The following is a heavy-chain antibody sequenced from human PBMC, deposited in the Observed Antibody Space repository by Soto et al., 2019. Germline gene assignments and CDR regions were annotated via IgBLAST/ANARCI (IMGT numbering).Heavy chain of an antibody. J-gene: IGHJ6*02. D-gene: IGHD3-3*01. Sequence: SETLSLTCTVSGGSISSGDYYWSWIRQPPGKGLEWIGYIYYSGSTYYNPSLKSRVTISVDTSKNQFSLKLSSVTAADTAVYYCARDLGGGYYTGYYYYGMDVWGQGTTVTVSS. CDR2: IYYSGST. CDR3: ARDLGGGYYTGYYYYGMDV. V-gene: IGHV4-30-4*01. CDR1: GGSISSGDYY.